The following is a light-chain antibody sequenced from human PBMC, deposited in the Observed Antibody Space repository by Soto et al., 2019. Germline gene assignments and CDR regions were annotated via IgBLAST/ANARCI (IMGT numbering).Light chain of an antibody. CDR1: QSISSW. Sequence: DIQMTQSPSTLSASVGDRVTITCRASQSISSWLAWYQQKPGKAPKLLIYDASSLESGVPSRFSGSGSGTEFTLTFSSLQPDDFATYYCQQHRTFGQGTKVEIK. CDR3: QQHRT. J-gene: IGKJ1*01. CDR2: DAS. V-gene: IGKV1-5*01.